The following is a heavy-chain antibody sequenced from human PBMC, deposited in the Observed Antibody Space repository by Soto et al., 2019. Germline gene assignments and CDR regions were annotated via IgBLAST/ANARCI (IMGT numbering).Heavy chain of an antibody. D-gene: IGHD2-2*01. CDR1: VFTFSNFA. J-gene: IGHJ6*03. CDR2: ITGSTGTT. V-gene: IGHV3-23*01. Sequence: GGSLRLSCAASVFTFSNFAMSWVRHAPGKGLEWVSEITGSTGTTYYADSVKGRFIISRDNSKNTLHLQMNSLRAEDTAVYYCAKDTSSSPYYMDVWGKGTTVTVSS. CDR3: AKDTSSSPYYMDV.